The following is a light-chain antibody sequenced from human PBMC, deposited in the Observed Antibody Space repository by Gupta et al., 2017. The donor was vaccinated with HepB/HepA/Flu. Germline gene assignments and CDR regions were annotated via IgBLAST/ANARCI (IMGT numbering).Light chain of an antibody. V-gene: IGKV1-27*01. CDR1: QDISNY. CDR3: QKYNSAPRT. J-gene: IGKJ2*02. Sequence: SPYSLSASVGDRVTITCRASQDISNYLAWYQQKPGKVPKLLIYAASTLQSGVPSRFSGSASGTDFTLTISSLQPEDVATYYCQKYNSAPRTFGQGTKLEIK. CDR2: AAS.